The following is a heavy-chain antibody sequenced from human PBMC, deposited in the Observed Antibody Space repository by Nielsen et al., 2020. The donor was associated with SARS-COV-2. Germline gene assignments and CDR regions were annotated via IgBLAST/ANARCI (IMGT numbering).Heavy chain of an antibody. Sequence: WLRQPPGKGLEWISSITGNNRNTYYADSVKGRFIISRDNSKNTLYLQMNSLRAEDTAVYYCAKDAAIVVVPAATNGMDVWGQGTTVTVSS. CDR3: AKDAAIVVVPAATNGMDV. J-gene: IGHJ6*02. D-gene: IGHD2-2*01. CDR2: ITGNNRNT. V-gene: IGHV3-23*01.